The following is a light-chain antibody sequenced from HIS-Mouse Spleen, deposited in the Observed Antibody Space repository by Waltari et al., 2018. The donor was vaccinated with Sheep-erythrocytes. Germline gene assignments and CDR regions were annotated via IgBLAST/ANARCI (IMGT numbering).Light chain of an antibody. V-gene: IGKV1-9*01. CDR3: QQLNSYPHT. J-gene: IGKJ2*01. CDR2: AAS. CDR1: QGISSY. Sequence: DIQLTQSPSFLSASVGARVTITCRASQGISSYLAWYQQKPGKAPKLLIYAASTLQSGVPSRFSGSGSGTEFTLTISSLQPEDFATYYGQQLNSYPHTFGQGTKLEIK.